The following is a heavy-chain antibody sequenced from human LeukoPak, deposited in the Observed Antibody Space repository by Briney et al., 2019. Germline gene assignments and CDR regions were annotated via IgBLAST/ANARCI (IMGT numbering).Heavy chain of an antibody. V-gene: IGHV3-23*01. Sequence: ETLSLTCAVYGGSFSGYYWSWVRQAPGKGLEWVSAISGSGGSTYYADSVKGRFTISRDNSKNTLYLQMNSLRAEDTAVYYCAKVSAYSSSLSYMDVWGKGTTVTVSS. CDR1: GGSFSGYY. J-gene: IGHJ6*03. D-gene: IGHD6-13*01. CDR3: AKVSAYSSSLSYMDV. CDR2: ISGSGGST.